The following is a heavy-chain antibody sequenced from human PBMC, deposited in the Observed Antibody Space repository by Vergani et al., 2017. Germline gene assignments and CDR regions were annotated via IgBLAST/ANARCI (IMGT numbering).Heavy chain of an antibody. J-gene: IGHJ4*02. CDR1: GFRFSNYW. D-gene: IGHD1-26*01. CDR3: ARGHPVGSY. Sequence: EAQLVESGGGAVKPGGSLRLSCTASGFRFSNYWMHWLRQAPGKGLEWVAAIKGDGSAKQYVESVKGRFTISRDNAKSSLYLQMNSLRVADTAVYYCARGHPVGSYWGQGTLVTVSS. V-gene: IGHV3-7*01. CDR2: IKGDGSAK.